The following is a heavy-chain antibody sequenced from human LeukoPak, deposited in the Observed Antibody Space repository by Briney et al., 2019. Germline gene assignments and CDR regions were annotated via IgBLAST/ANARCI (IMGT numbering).Heavy chain of an antibody. V-gene: IGHV4-59*08. D-gene: IGHD3-10*01. Sequence: PSETLSLTCTVSGGSISSYYWSWIRQPPGKGVEWIGYIYYSGSTNYNPSLKSRVTISVDTSKNQFSLKLSSVTAADTAVYYCARHEVRGIESWFDPWGQGTLVTVSS. CDR3: ARHEVRGIESWFDP. CDR2: IYYSGST. J-gene: IGHJ5*02. CDR1: GGSISSYY.